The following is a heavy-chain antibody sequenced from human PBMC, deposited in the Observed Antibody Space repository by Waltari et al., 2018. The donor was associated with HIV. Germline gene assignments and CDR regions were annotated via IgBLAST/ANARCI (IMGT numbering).Heavy chain of an antibody. V-gene: IGHV3-15*01. D-gene: IGHD3-10*01. CDR2: IKTKGDGGAT. CDR3: TSEEDYGSGSHFDY. J-gene: IGHJ4*02. Sequence: EVQLVESGGDLLKPGGCLRLSCAASGFTLNSGWMSWVRQAPGKGLGWVGRIKTKGDGGATDYAAAVKGRFSISRDDSKNTVYLQMNSLKIEDTAVYYCTSEEDYGSGSHFDYWGQGTLVTVSS. CDR1: GFTLNSGW.